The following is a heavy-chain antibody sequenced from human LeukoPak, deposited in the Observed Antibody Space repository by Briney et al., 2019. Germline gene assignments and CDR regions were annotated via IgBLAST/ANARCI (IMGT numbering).Heavy chain of an antibody. V-gene: IGHV4-31*03. D-gene: IGHD6-6*01. Sequence: PSQTLSLTCTVSGGSISSGGYYWSWIRQHPGKGLEWIGYIYYSGSTYYTPSLKSRVTISVDTSKNQFSLKLSSVTAADTAVYYCARHVPPYSSSSGARTRVGWFDPWGQGTLVTVSS. CDR1: GGSISSGGYY. CDR3: ARHVPPYSSSSGARTRVGWFDP. CDR2: IYYSGST. J-gene: IGHJ5*02.